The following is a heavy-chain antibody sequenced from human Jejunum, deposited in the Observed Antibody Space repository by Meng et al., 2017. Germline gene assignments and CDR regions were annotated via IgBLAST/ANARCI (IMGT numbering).Heavy chain of an antibody. Sequence: QVQLVQSGPEVKKPGASVKGSCKASGYTFTNYGISWVRQAPGQGLEWMAWITAFNGLSTYTQKLQGRVTVATDSSTNTAYMELTNLTSDDTAVYYCARDEDGTAMFYWGQGTLVTVSS. CDR1: GYTFTNYG. CDR3: ARDEDGTAMFY. J-gene: IGHJ4*02. D-gene: IGHD5-18*01. CDR2: ITAFNGLS. V-gene: IGHV1-18*01.